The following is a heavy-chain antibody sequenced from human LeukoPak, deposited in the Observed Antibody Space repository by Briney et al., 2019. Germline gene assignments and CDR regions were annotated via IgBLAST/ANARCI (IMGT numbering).Heavy chain of an antibody. CDR3: ARVSIAARLNYYYGMDV. CDR2: IIPIVDTA. D-gene: IGHD6-6*01. CDR1: GGTFSSYA. V-gene: IGHV1-69*13. Sequence: SVKVSCKASGGTFSSYAISWVRQAPGQGLEWMGGIIPIVDTANYAQKFRGRVTITADESTSTAYMELSSLRSEDTAVYYCARVSIAARLNYYYGMDVWGQGTTVTVSS. J-gene: IGHJ6*02.